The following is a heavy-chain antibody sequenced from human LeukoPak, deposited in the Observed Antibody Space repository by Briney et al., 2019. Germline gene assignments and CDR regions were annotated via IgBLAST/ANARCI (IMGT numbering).Heavy chain of an antibody. V-gene: IGHV3-7*01. CDR2: IKHDGSEK. CDR3: ARDGWGSGSYVVWFDP. Sequence: GGSLRLSCAASGFTFSNYWMAWVRQAPGKGLEWVANIKHDGSEKYHVDSVEGRFSISRDNAKNSLYLQMNSLRVEDTAVYYCARDGWGSGSYVVWFDPWGQGTLVTVSS. D-gene: IGHD3-10*01. CDR1: GFTFSNYW. J-gene: IGHJ5*02.